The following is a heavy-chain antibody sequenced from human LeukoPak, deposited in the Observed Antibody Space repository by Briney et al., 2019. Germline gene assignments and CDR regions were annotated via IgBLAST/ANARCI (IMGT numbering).Heavy chain of an antibody. V-gene: IGHV4-4*07. J-gene: IGHJ4*02. CDR2: IFSSGSS. CDR1: GDSITGYS. Sequence: SETLSLTCSVSGDSITGYSWSWIRQPAGKGLDWIGRIFSSGSSKYNPSLKSRVIMSVDTSKNQFSLKLTSVTAADTAVYYCAREGGGFDYWGQGTLVTVSS. D-gene: IGHD3-16*01. CDR3: AREGGGFDY.